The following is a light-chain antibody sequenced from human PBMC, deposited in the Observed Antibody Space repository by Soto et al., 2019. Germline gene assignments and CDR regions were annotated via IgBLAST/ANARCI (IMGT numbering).Light chain of an antibody. V-gene: IGLV2-14*02. J-gene: IGLJ1*01. CDR3: SSYTSSSTLYV. Sequence: QSALTQPASVSGSRGQSITISCTGTSNNVGSYNFVSWYRQYPGKAPELIIYEVSNRPSGVSNRFSGSKSGNTASLTISGLQAEDEADYYCSSYTSSSTLYVFGTGTKLTVL. CDR2: EVS. CDR1: SNNVGSYNF.